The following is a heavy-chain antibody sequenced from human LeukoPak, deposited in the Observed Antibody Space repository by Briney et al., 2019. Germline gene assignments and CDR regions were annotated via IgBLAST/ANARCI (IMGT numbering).Heavy chain of an antibody. CDR3: ASARGAGASIFDY. D-gene: IGHD1-26*01. Sequence: PSETLSLTCTVSGAPISSYYWTWIRQPPGKGLEWIGYIYYTGSTNYNPSLESRVTISVDTSKNQFSLKLKYVTAADTAVYYCASARGAGASIFDYWGQGSLGTVSS. J-gene: IGHJ4*02. CDR2: IYYTGST. CDR1: GAPISSYY. V-gene: IGHV4-59*01.